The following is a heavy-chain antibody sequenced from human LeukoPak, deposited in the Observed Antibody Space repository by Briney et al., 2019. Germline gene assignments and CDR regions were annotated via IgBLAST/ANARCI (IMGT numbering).Heavy chain of an antibody. D-gene: IGHD1/OR15-1a*01. CDR3: ARNNPLGYYYYYYYMDV. CDR2: IIPIFGTA. V-gene: IGHV1-69*05. Sequence: ASVKVSCKASGGTFSSYAISWVRQAPGQGLEWMGGIIPIFGTANYAQKFQGRVTMTRDTSTSTVYMELSSLRSDDTAVYYCARNNPLGYYYYYYYMDVWGKGTTVTVSS. CDR1: GGTFSSYA. J-gene: IGHJ6*03.